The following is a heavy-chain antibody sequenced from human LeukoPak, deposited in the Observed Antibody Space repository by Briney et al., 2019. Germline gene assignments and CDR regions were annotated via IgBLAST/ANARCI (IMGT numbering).Heavy chain of an antibody. CDR2: IYSGGST. D-gene: IGHD5-18*01. Sequence: GGSLRLSCAASGFTVRSNYMNWVRQAPGKGLEWVSVIYSGGSTYYADSVKGRFTISRDNSKNTLYLQMNSLKAEDTAVYYCAKGRRGYSYGYIFDYWGQGTLVTASS. CDR1: GFTVRSNY. J-gene: IGHJ4*02. V-gene: IGHV3-53*01. CDR3: AKGRRGYSYGYIFDY.